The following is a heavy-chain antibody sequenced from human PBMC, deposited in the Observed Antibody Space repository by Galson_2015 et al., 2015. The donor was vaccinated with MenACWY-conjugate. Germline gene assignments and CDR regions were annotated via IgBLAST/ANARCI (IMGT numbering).Heavy chain of an antibody. CDR2: IKRKTDGGTT. CDR1: GSTFSRYG. Sequence: SLRLSCAVSGSTFSRYGMSWVRQAPGKGLEWVGRIKRKTDGGTTDYAAPVKGRFTISRDDSKNTLYLQMNSLETEDTAVYFCTTAPSHMDVWGKGTTVTVSS. J-gene: IGHJ6*03. CDR3: TTAPSHMDV. V-gene: IGHV3-15*01.